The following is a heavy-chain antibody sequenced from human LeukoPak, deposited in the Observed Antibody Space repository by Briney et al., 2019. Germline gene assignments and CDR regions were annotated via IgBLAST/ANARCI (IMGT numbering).Heavy chain of an antibody. V-gene: IGHV4-34*01. D-gene: IGHD3-10*01. Sequence: SETLSLTCAVYGGSFSGYYWSWIRQPPGKGLEWIGEINHSGSTNYNPSLKSRVTISVDTSKNQFSLKLSSVTAADTAVYYCARHITVDAYYNGSGSYIFDYWGQGALVTVSS. CDR1: GGSFSGYY. J-gene: IGHJ4*02. CDR2: INHSGST. CDR3: ARHITVDAYYNGSGSYIFDY.